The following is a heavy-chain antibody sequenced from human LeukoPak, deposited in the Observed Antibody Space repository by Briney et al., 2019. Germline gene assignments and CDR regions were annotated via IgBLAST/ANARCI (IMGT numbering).Heavy chain of an antibody. Sequence: KPAETLSLTCAVYGVSFSGYYWSWIRQPPGKGLEWIGEINHSGSTNYNPSLKSRVTISVDTSKNQFSLKLSSVTAADTAVYYCARGGETSGDCVVFDWGQGTLVTVSS. CDR3: ARGGETSGDCVVFD. D-gene: IGHD2-21*02. CDR1: GVSFSGYY. J-gene: IGHJ4*02. V-gene: IGHV4-34*01. CDR2: INHSGST.